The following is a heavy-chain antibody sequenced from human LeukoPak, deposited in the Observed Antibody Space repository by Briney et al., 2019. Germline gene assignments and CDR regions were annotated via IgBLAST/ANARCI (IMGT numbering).Heavy chain of an antibody. CDR1: GFTFSSFD. D-gene: IGHD3-10*01. V-gene: IGHV3-48*02. J-gene: IGHJ4*02. CDR2: ITSRGITI. Sequence: GGSLRLSCAASGFTFSSFDMSWVRQAPGKGLEWLSYITSRGITISYADSVKGRFTISRDNAKYSLYLQVNSLRDEDTAVYYCARVRSGYYFDYWGQGTLVTVSS. CDR3: ARVRSGYYFDY.